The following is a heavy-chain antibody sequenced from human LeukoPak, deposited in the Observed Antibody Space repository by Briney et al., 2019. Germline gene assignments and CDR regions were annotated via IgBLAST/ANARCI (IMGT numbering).Heavy chain of an antibody. CDR2: INPNSGGT. CDR3: ARDWVVVAALDY. D-gene: IGHD2-15*01. V-gene: IGHV1-2*02. CDR1: GYTFTGYY. J-gene: IGHJ4*02. Sequence: ASVKVSCKASGYTFTGYYMHWVRQAPGQGLEWMGWINPNSGGTNYAQKFQGRVTMTRDTSISTAYMELRSLRSDDTAVYYCARDWVVVAALDYWGQGTLVTVSS.